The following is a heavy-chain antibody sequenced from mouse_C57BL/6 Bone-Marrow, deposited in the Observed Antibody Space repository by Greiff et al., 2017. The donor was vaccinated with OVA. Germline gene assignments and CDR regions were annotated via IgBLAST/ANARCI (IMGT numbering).Heavy chain of an antibody. CDR3: ARLYDYDGVYFDY. J-gene: IGHJ2*01. CDR2: ISSGSSTI. CDR1: GFTFSDYG. Sequence: EVMLVESGGGLVKPGGSLKLSCAASGFTFSDYGMHWVRQAPEKGLEWVAYISSGSSTIYYADTVKGRFTISRDNAKNTLFLQMTSLRSEDTAMYYCARLYDYDGVYFDYWGQGTTLTVSS. D-gene: IGHD2-4*01. V-gene: IGHV5-17*01.